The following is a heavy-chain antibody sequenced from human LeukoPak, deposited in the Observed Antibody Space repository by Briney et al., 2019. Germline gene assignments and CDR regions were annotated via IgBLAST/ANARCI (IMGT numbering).Heavy chain of an antibody. CDR3: ARHLVPTAMLTAFDI. CDR1: GFTFSSYA. J-gene: IGHJ3*02. CDR2: ISGSGGST. Sequence: GSLRLSCAASGFTFSSYAMSWVRQAPGKGLEWVSGISGSGGSTYYADSVKGRFTISRDNSKNTLYLQMNSLRAEDTAVYYCARHLVPTAMLTAFDIWGQGTMVTVPS. V-gene: IGHV3-23*01. D-gene: IGHD2-2*01.